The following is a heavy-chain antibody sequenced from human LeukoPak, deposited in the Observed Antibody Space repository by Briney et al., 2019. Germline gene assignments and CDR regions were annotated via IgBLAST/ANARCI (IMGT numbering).Heavy chain of an antibody. D-gene: IGHD1-26*01. Sequence: GGSLRLSCAPSGFTFNIYAMRWVRQAPGKGLEWLSAISASCGSTYYADSVRGRFTISRDNSMTTLYLQMSSLRADDTAVYYCAKAPWEPSMAYYYSYMDVWGQGTPVTVSS. CDR2: ISASCGST. V-gene: IGHV3-23*01. J-gene: IGHJ6*03. CDR3: AKAPWEPSMAYYYSYMDV. CDR1: GFTFNIYA.